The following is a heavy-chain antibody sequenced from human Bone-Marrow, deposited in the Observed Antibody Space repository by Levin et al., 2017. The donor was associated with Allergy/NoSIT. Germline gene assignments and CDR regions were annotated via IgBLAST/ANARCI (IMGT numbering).Heavy chain of an antibody. V-gene: IGHV1-2*02. Sequence: AASVKVSCKASGYTFTGYYMHWVRQAPGQGLEWMGWINPNSGGTNYAQKFQGRVTMTRDTSISTAYMELSRLRSDDTAVYYCARDLQIDITMVRGVTHHRETKTYYYYGMDVWGQGTTVTVSS. D-gene: IGHD3-10*01. J-gene: IGHJ6*02. CDR1: GYTFTGYY. CDR2: INPNSGGT. CDR3: ARDLQIDITMVRGVTHHRETKTYYYYGMDV.